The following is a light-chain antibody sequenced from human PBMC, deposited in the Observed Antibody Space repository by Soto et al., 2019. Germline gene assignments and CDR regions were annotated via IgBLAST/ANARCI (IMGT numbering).Light chain of an antibody. J-gene: IGKJ1*01. CDR1: QSISSW. Sequence: DIQMTQSPSTLTASVRDRVTITCRASQSISSWLAWYRQKPGKAPKLLIYDASSLESGVPSRFSGSGAGTEFSLTISSLQPDDFATYYCQQYNSYSGTFGQGTKV. CDR2: DAS. V-gene: IGKV1-5*01. CDR3: QQYNSYSGT.